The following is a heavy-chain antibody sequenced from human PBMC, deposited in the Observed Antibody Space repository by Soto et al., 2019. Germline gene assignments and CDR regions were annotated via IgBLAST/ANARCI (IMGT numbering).Heavy chain of an antibody. D-gene: IGHD6-19*01. V-gene: IGHV1-69*01. CDR1: GGSFSNYI. Sequence: QVHLVQSGAEVKKPGSSVKVSCKASGGSFSNYIFAWVRQAPGQGLEWMGGTIPMFATAQYAQKLQGRVTITADEYTSTVYMDLTSLTSEDTAVYYCARGLFGQQWLVGFDTWGQGTLVTVSS. CDR2: TIPMFATA. J-gene: IGHJ4*02. CDR3: ARGLFGQQWLVGFDT.